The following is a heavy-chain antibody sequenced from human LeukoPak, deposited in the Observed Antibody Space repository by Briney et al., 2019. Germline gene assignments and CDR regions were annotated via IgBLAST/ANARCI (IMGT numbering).Heavy chain of an antibody. J-gene: IGHJ4*02. D-gene: IGHD4-17*01. CDR1: GCTFSSYA. Sequence: SVKVSCKASGCTFSSYAISWVRQAPGQGLEWMGGIIPIFGTANYAQKFQGRVTITADESTSTAYMELSSLRSEDTAVYYCAAGGITVTTEGTSFDYWGQGTLVTVSS. CDR2: IIPIFGTA. CDR3: AAGGITVTTEGTSFDY. V-gene: IGHV1-69*13.